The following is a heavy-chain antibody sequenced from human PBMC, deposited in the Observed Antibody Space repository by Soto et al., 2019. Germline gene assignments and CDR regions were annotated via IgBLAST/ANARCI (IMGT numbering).Heavy chain of an antibody. V-gene: IGHV3-33*01. CDR3: GRDGIAARGDYYYGMDV. CDR1: GFTFSSYG. D-gene: IGHD6-6*01. J-gene: IGHJ6*02. CDR2: IWYDGSNK. Sequence: QVQLVESGGGVVQPGRSLRLSCAASGFTFSSYGMHWVRQAPGKGLEWVAVIWYDGSNKYYADSVKGRFTISRDNTKNTLYLQMNSLGAEDTAVYYCGRDGIAARGDYYYGMDVWGQGTTVTVSS.